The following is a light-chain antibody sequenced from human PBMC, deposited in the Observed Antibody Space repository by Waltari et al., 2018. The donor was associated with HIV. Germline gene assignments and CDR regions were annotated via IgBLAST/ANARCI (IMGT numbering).Light chain of an antibody. CDR1: QSVSSN. J-gene: IGKJ1*01. CDR3: QQKGT. V-gene: IGKV3-15*01. CDR2: GAS. Sequence: EIVMTQSPATLSVSPGARATLSCRTRQSVSSNLAWYQQKPAQAPRLLIYGASTRATGIPARFGGSGSGTWFTLTISSLQSEDCAVYYCQQKGTFGQGTKVEIK.